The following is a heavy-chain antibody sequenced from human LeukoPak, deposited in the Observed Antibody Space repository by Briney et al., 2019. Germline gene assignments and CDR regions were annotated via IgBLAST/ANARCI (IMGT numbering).Heavy chain of an antibody. D-gene: IGHD5-18*01. CDR1: GLTFATYW. V-gene: IGHV3-74*01. CDR2: INSDGSIT. Sequence: GGSLRLSCAASGLTFATYWMHWVRQAPGKGLVWVSHINSDGSITSYADSVKGRFTISRDNAKNTLYLQMNSLRAEDTAVYYCARDAVDTANAVWGQGTTVTVSS. J-gene: IGHJ6*02. CDR3: ARDAVDTANAV.